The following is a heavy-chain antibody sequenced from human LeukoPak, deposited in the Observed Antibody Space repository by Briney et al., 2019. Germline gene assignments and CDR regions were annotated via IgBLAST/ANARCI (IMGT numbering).Heavy chain of an antibody. V-gene: IGHV4-4*07. Sequence: PSETLSLTCTVSGSSISSYYWSWIRQPAGEGLEWIGRIHGSGSTNYNPSLKSRVTMSVDTSKNHFSLKLSSVTAADTAVYYCARGGNYGDSWGQGTLVTVSS. CDR3: ARGGNYGDS. CDR2: IHGSGST. CDR1: GSSISSYY. D-gene: IGHD1-7*01. J-gene: IGHJ4*02.